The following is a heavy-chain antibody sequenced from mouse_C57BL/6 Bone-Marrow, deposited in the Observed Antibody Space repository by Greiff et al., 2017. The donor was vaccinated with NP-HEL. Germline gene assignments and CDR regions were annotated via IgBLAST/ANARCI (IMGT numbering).Heavy chain of an antibody. J-gene: IGHJ3*01. Sequence: DVKLQESGPGLVKPSQSLSLTCSVTGYSITSGYYWKWIRQLPGNKLEWMGYISYDGSNNYNPSLKNRIPITRDTSKNQFFLKLNSVTTEDTATYYCARDPIYYDYGWFAYWGQGTLVTVSA. CDR1: GYSITSGYY. V-gene: IGHV3-6*01. CDR2: ISYDGSN. CDR3: ARDPIYYDYGWFAY. D-gene: IGHD2-4*01.